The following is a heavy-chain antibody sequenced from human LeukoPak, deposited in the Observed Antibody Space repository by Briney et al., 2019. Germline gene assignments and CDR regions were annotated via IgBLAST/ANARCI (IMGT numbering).Heavy chain of an antibody. CDR1: GGSISSSSYY. J-gene: IGHJ3*02. CDR3: ARLDGQYCSSTSCLKLGAFDI. CDR2: IYYSGST. V-gene: IGHV4-39*07. D-gene: IGHD2-2*01. Sequence: SETLSLTCTVPGGSISSSSYYWGWIRQPPGKGLEWIGSIYYSGSTYYNPSLKSRVTISVDTSKNQFSLKLSSVTAADTAVYYCARLDGQYCSSTSCLKLGAFDIWGQGTMVTVSS.